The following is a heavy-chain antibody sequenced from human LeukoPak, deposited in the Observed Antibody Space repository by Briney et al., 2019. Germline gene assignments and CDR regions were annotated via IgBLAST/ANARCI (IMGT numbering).Heavy chain of an antibody. V-gene: IGHV3-21*01. Sequence: GSLRLSCAASGFTFSSYSMNWVRQAPGKGLERVSSISSSSSYIYYADSVKGRFTISRDNAKNSLYLQMNSLRAEDTAVYYCARDGDGSGFYYYYCGMDVWGQGTTVTVSS. D-gene: IGHD3-10*01. J-gene: IGHJ6*02. CDR1: GFTFSSYS. CDR3: ARDGDGSGFYYYYCGMDV. CDR2: ISSSSSYI.